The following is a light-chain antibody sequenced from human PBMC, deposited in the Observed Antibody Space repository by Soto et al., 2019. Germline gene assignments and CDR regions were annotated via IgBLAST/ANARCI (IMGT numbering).Light chain of an antibody. CDR1: QSVSAW. Sequence: DIQMTQSPSTVSGSGGDRGVRSCRASQSVSAWLAWYQQKPGKAPKFLMYDVSTLESGVPLRFSGSGSGTEFTLTISSLQPEDFATYYCLQSYRTPLTFGGGTKVDIK. J-gene: IGKJ4*01. CDR3: LQSYRTPLT. V-gene: IGKV1-5*01. CDR2: DVS.